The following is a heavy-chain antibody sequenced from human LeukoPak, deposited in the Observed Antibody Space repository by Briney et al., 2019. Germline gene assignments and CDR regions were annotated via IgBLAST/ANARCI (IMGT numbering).Heavy chain of an antibody. J-gene: IGHJ4*02. CDR2: IYYSGST. CDR3: ARGGGAAAGPLDY. D-gene: IGHD6-13*01. V-gene: IGHV4-39*07. Sequence: SETLSLTCTVSGGSISSSSYYWGWIRQPPGKGLEWIGSIYYSGSTYYNPSLKSRVTISVDTSKNQFSLKLSSVTAADTAVYYCARGGGAAAGPLDYWGQGTLVTVSS. CDR1: GGSISSSSYY.